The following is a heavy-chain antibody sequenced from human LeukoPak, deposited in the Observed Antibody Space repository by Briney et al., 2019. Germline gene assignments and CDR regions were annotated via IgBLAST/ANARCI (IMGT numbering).Heavy chain of an antibody. CDR1: GGTFSSYA. V-gene: IGHV1-69*05. CDR2: IIPIFGTA. D-gene: IGHD5-12*01. CDR3: ARSMGYRDIVATIGPDY. J-gene: IGHJ4*02. Sequence: ASVKVSCKASGGTFSSYAISWVRQAPGQGLEWMGGIIPIFGTANYAQKFQGRVTMTRDTSISTAYMELIRLRSDDTAVYYCARSMGYRDIVATIGPDYWGQGTLVTVSS.